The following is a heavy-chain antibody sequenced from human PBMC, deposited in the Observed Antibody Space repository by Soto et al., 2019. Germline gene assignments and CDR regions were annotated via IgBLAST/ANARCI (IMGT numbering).Heavy chain of an antibody. CDR1: GYTFTSYG. Sequence: QVQLVQSGAEVKKPGASVKVSCKASGYTFTSYGISWVRQAPGQGLEWMGWISAYNGNTNYAQKLQGRVTMTTDTSTSTAYMELSRLRSDDTAVYYCVRVGKIAARQENWFDPWGQGTLVTVSS. CDR3: VRVGKIAARQENWFDP. D-gene: IGHD6-6*01. V-gene: IGHV1-18*04. CDR2: ISAYNGNT. J-gene: IGHJ5*02.